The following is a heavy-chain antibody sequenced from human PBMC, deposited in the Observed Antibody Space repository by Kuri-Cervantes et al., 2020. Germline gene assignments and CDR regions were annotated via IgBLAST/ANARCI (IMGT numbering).Heavy chain of an antibody. V-gene: IGHV4-61*08. CDR2: IYYSGTT. Sequence: SETLSLTCTVSGGSISSGGYYWSWIRQHPGKGLEWIGYIYYSGTTNYNPSLKSRVTISVDTSKNQFSLKLSSVTAADTAVYYCASTNIVGGDYWGQGTLVTVSS. J-gene: IGHJ4*02. CDR3: ASTNIVGGDY. CDR1: GGSISSGGYY. D-gene: IGHD1-26*01.